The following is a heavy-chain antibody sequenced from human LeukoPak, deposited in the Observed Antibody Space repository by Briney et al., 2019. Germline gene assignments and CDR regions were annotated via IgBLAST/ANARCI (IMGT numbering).Heavy chain of an antibody. CDR3: ARTTPHQLGIIYDY. V-gene: IGHV1-2*02. D-gene: IGHD7-27*01. J-gene: IGHJ4*02. CDR1: RYTFTAYY. CDR2: ITPNSGGT. Sequence: ASVKVSCKVSRYTFTAYYMHWMRQAPGQGLDWMGWITPNSGGTNYAQTFQGRVTMTRATSISTAYMELSRLSSGDTAVYYCARTTPHQLGIIYDYWGQGTLVTVSS.